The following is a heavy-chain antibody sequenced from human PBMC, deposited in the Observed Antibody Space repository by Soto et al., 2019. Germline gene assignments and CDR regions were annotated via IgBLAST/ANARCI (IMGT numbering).Heavy chain of an antibody. CDR3: ARDHDKEMNYFDY. Sequence: EVQLVETGGGLIQPGGSLRLSCAASGFTVSSNYMSWVRQAPGKGLEWGSVIYSGGSTYYADSVKGRFTISRDNSKNTLYLQMNSLRAEDTAVYYCARDHDKEMNYFDYWGQGTLVTVSS. D-gene: IGHD1-1*01. CDR1: GFTVSSNY. V-gene: IGHV3-53*02. CDR2: IYSGGST. J-gene: IGHJ4*02.